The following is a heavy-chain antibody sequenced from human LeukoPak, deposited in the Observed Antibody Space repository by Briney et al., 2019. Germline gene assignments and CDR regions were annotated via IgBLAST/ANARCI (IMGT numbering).Heavy chain of an antibody. Sequence: GASVKVSCKASGYAFTGYYMHWVRQAPGQGLEWMGWINPNSGGTNYAQKFQGRVTMTRDTSISTAYMELSRLRSDDTAVYYCARNGLQYYNWFDPWGQGTLVTVSS. CDR1: GYAFTGYY. V-gene: IGHV1-2*02. CDR2: INPNSGGT. J-gene: IGHJ5*02. CDR3: ARNGLQYYNWFDP. D-gene: IGHD4-11*01.